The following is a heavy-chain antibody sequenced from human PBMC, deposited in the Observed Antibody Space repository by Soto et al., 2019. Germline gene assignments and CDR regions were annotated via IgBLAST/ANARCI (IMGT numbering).Heavy chain of an antibody. CDR1: GYTFSDYA. CDR3: ARSPGGYYGSDKDIFYSYYSDF. J-gene: IGHJ4*02. V-gene: IGHV1-3*01. CDR2: IHAGNGNT. Sequence: ASVKVSCNASGYTFSDYAINWVRQAPGQRLEWMGWIHAGNGNTKHSQKFQGRVTFTTDASATTAYMELNNLRSEDTTVYYCARSPGGYYGSDKDIFYSYYSDFWGQGTPVTVSS. D-gene: IGHD3-10*01.